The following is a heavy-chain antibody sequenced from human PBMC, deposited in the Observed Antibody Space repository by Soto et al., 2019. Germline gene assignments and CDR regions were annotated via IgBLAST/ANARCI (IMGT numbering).Heavy chain of an antibody. D-gene: IGHD3-22*01. CDR1: GFTFSSYA. CDR2: ISGSGDNT. V-gene: IGHV3-23*01. J-gene: IGHJ1*01. Sequence: GGSLRLSCAASGFTFSSYAMNWVRQSPGKGLEWVSAISGSGDNTYYADSVKGRFTISRDNSKNTLYLQMNSLRAGDTAVYYCAASGYYYDSSGYYPLAEYFQHWGQGTLVTVSS. CDR3: AASGYYYDSSGYYPLAEYFQH.